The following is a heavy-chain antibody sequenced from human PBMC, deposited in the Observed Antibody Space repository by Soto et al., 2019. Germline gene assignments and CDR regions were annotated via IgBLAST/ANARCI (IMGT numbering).Heavy chain of an antibody. Sequence: PSETLSLTFTVSGGSISSYYWSWIRQPPGKGLEWIGYIYYSGSTNYNPSLKSRVTISVDTSKNQFSLKLSSVTAADTAVYYCAGGVAYDFWSGYYYYYYGMDVWGQGTTVTVSS. V-gene: IGHV4-59*01. J-gene: IGHJ6*02. CDR3: AGGVAYDFWSGYYYYYYGMDV. D-gene: IGHD3-3*01. CDR2: IYYSGST. CDR1: GGSISSYY.